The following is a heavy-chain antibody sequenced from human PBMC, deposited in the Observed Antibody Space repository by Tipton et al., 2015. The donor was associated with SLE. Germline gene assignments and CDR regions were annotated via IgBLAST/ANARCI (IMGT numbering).Heavy chain of an antibody. V-gene: IGHV1-69*06. Sequence: QLVQSGAEVKKPGSSVKVSCKASGGTFTSYALSWVRQAPGQGLEWMGGIIPIFGTANYAQKLQGRVTMTSDTSTSTAYMELRSRRSDDTAIYYCARVRVDTAMGVFDFWGQGTLVTVSP. CDR3: ARVRVDTAMGVFDF. CDR1: GGTFTSYA. D-gene: IGHD5-18*01. CDR2: IIPIFGTA. J-gene: IGHJ4*02.